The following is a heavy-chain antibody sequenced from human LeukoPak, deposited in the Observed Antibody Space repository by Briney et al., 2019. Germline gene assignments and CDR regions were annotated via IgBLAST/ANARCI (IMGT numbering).Heavy chain of an antibody. CDR2: IYYSGST. CDR1: GGSISSGGYY. CDR3: ARAAVGYCSSTSCYPYCFDY. D-gene: IGHD2-2*01. Sequence: SQTLSLTCTVSGGSISSGGYYWSWIRQHPGKGLEWIGYIYYSGSTYYNPSLKSRVTISVDTSKNQFSLKLSSVTAADTAVYYCARAAVGYCSSTSCYPYCFDYWGQGTLVTVSS. J-gene: IGHJ4*02. V-gene: IGHV4-31*03.